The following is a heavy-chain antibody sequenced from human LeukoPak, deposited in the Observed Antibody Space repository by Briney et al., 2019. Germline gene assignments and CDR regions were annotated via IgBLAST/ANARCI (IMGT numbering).Heavy chain of an antibody. J-gene: IGHJ4*02. CDR2: ISYDGSIK. CDR1: GFTFTNYG. CDR3: AKDREGTYSYYFDY. V-gene: IGHV3-30*18. D-gene: IGHD1-26*01. Sequence: GGSLRLSCAASGFTFTNYGMHWVRQAPGKGLEWVAVISYDGSIKYYADSVKGRFTISRDNSKNTLYLQMNSLRTEDTAVYYCAKDREGTYSYYFDYWGQGTLVTVSS.